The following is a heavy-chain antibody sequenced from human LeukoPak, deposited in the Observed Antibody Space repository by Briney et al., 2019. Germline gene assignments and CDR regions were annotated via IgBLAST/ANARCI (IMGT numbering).Heavy chain of an antibody. CDR1: GFIFSSYS. V-gene: IGHV3-48*02. CDR2: ITSSSSTI. D-gene: IGHD1-26*01. J-gene: IGHJ4*02. CDR3: ARDSGTYYLPSTFDY. Sequence: GGSLRLSCAVSGFIFSSYSMNWVRQAPGKGLEWVSYITSSSSTIFYADSVKGRFTISRDNAKNSLYLQMNSLRDEDTAVYYCARDSGTYYLPSTFDYWGQGTLV.